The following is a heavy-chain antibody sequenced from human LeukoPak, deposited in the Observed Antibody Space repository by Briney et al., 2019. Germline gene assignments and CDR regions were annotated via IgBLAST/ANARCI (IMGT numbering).Heavy chain of an antibody. D-gene: IGHD2-2*02. CDR1: GGFFSGYY. CDR2: INHSGST. CDR3: ARGSYCSSTSCYTEFDY. Sequence: PSETLSLTCAVYGGFFSGYYWSWLRQPPGKGLEWIGEINHSGSTNYNPSLKSRVTISVDTSKNQFSLKLSSVTAADTAVYYCARGSYCSSTSCYTEFDYWGQGTLVTVSS. V-gene: IGHV4-34*01. J-gene: IGHJ4*02.